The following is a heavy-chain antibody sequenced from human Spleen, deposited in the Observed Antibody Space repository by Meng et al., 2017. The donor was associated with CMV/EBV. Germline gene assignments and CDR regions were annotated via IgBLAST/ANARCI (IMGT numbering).Heavy chain of an antibody. CDR1: GFTFSNAW. V-gene: IGHV3-15*01. J-gene: IGHJ4*02. Sequence: GESLKISCAASGFTFSNAWMSWVRQAPGKGLEWVGRIKSKTDGGTTDYAAPVKGRFTISRDDSKNTLYLQMNSLRAEDTAIYYCAKAFSASWYREYYDYWGQGTLVTVSS. CDR2: IKSKTDGGTT. CDR3: AKAFSASWYREYYDY. D-gene: IGHD6-13*01.